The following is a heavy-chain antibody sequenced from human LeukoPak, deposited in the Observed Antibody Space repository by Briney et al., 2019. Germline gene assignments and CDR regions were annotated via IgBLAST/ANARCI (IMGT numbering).Heavy chain of an antibody. Sequence: GESLKISCKGSGYSFTSCWIAWVRQMPGKGLEWMGIIYPGDSDTRYSPSFQGQVTISADKSISTAYLQWSSLKASDTAMYYCARQDYYGSGSYYAPSYYWGQGTLVTVSS. CDR3: ARQDYYGSGSYYAPSYY. V-gene: IGHV5-51*01. CDR2: IYPGDSDT. J-gene: IGHJ4*02. D-gene: IGHD3-10*01. CDR1: GYSFTSCW.